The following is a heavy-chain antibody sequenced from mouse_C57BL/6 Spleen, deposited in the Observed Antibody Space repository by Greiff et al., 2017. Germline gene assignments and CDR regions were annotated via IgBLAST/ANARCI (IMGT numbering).Heavy chain of an antibody. CDR1: GYTFTSYW. CDR3: ARQASLYAMDY. V-gene: IGHV1-7*01. D-gene: IGHD3-2*02. CDR2: INPSSGYT. J-gene: IGHJ4*01. Sequence: QVQLKEPGAELAKPGASVKLSCKASGYTFTSYWMHWVKQRPGQGLEWIGYINPSSGYTKYNQKFKDKATLTADKSSSTAYMQLSSLTYEDSAVYYCARQASLYAMDYWGQGTSVTVSS.